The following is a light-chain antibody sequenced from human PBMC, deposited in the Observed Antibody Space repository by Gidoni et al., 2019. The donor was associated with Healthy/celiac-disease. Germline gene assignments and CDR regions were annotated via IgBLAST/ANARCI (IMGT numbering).Light chain of an antibody. V-gene: IGLV1-51*01. CDR2: DNN. CDR3: GTWDSSLSAVV. J-gene: IGLJ2*01. Sequence: QSVLTQPPSVSADPGQKVTIACTGSSSNIGNNYVSWYQQLPGTAPKLLIYDNNKRPSGIPDRFSGSKSGTSATLAITGLQTGDEADYYCGTWDSSLSAVVFGGGTKLTVL. CDR1: SSNIGNNY.